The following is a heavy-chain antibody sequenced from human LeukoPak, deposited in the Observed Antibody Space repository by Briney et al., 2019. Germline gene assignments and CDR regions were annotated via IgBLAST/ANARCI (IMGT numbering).Heavy chain of an antibody. D-gene: IGHD3-3*01. Sequence: SETLSLTCTVSGGSISSSSYYRGWIRQPPGKVLEWIGSIYYSGSTYYNPSLKSRVTISVDTSKNQFSLKLSSVTAADTAVYYCAGFYISPNFDYWGQGTLVTVSS. J-gene: IGHJ4*02. CDR3: AGFYISPNFDY. CDR1: GGSISSSSYY. CDR2: IYYSGST. V-gene: IGHV4-39*01.